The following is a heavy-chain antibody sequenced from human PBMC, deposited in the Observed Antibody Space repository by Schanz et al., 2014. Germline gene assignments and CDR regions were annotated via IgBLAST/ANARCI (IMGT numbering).Heavy chain of an antibody. CDR1: GFPFSSYS. D-gene: IGHD1-26*01. Sequence: LQLVESGGGVVQPGRSLRLSCAASGFPFSSYSLAWVRQAPGKGLEWVSFISTGRYLYYADSVKGRFTISRDNTKNSVFLQMSSLRVEDPGLYFCARDPVEGAPTPYYFDSWGPGTLVTVSS. J-gene: IGHJ4*02. CDR3: ARDPVEGAPTPYYFDS. CDR2: ISTGRYL. V-gene: IGHV3-21*01.